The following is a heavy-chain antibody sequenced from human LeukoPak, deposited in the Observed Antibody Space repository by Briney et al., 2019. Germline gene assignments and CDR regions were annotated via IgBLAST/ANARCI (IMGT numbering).Heavy chain of an antibody. J-gene: IGHJ5*02. D-gene: IGHD2-2*01. CDR2: ISSSGSTI. CDR3: ARGVPADIIGNWFDP. Sequence: GGSLRLSCAASGFTFSSYEMNWVRQAPGKGLEWVSYISSSGSTIYYADSVKGRFTISRDNAKNSLYLQMNSLRAEDTAVYYCARGVPADIIGNWFDPWGQGTLVTV. CDR1: GFTFSSYE. V-gene: IGHV3-48*03.